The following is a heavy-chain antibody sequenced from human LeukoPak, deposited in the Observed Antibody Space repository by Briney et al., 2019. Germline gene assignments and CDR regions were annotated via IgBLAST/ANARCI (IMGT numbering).Heavy chain of an antibody. J-gene: IGHJ4*01. CDR1: GFTFDDYG. V-gene: IGHV3-72*01. Sequence: GGSLRLSCAASGFTFDDYGMSWVRQAPGKGLEWVGRSRDKGNSYTTAYAASVRGRSTISRDDSKNSLYLQMNSLKIEDTAVYYCTKLARAPRDFDYWGQGTLVTVSS. D-gene: IGHD3-10*01. CDR3: TKLARAPRDFDY. CDR2: SRDKGNSYTT.